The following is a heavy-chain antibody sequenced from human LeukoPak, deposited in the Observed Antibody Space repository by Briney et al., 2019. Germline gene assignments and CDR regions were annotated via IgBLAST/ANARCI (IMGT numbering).Heavy chain of an antibody. D-gene: IGHD5-18*01. CDR1: GYTFTTYD. V-gene: IGHV1-8*01. CDR2: MNPNSGNA. J-gene: IGHJ4*02. CDR3: ARHTAVLPGDY. Sequence: ASVKVSCKASGYTFTTYDINWVRQVTGQGLEWMGWMNPNSGNAGYAQKFQGRVTMTRDISINTAYMELSGLRYEDTAVYYCARHTAVLPGDYWGQGTLVTVSS.